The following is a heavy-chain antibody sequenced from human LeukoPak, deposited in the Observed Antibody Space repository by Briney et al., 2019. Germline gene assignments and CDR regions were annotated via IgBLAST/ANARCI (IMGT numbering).Heavy chain of an antibody. CDR3: ARTWDCSPRGRFVD. CDR2: ISPFNGQT. V-gene: IGHV1-18*01. J-gene: IGHJ4*02. CDR1: GYDFINYA. D-gene: IGHD2-15*01. Sequence: ASVKVSCKGSGYDFINYAITWVRQAPGQGLEWMGWISPFNGQTNYAQNLQGRVTMTIDRTTSTASMELRGLRSDDTGVYYCARTWDCSPRGRFVDWGQGTRVTVSS.